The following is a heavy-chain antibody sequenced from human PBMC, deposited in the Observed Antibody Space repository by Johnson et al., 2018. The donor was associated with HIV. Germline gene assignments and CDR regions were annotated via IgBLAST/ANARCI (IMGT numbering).Heavy chain of an antibody. CDR1: GFTFSDYY. D-gene: IGHD5-24*01. Sequence: QVQLVESGGGLVKPGGSLRLSCAASGFTFSDYYMSWIRQAPGKGLEWISYISSRGSTIKYADSVKGRFTISRDNAKNSLYLQMNSLRAEDTAVYYCARACRDGYTCDAFDIWGQGTMVTVSS. V-gene: IGHV3-11*04. CDR2: ISSRGSTI. J-gene: IGHJ3*02. CDR3: ARACRDGYTCDAFDI.